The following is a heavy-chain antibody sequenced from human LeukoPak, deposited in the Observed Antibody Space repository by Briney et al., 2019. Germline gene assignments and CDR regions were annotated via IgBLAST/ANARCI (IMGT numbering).Heavy chain of an antibody. CDR1: GYTLTELS. Sequence: GASVKVSGKVSGYTLTELSMHCVRQAPGKGLEWMGGFDPEDGETIYAQKFQGRVTMTEDTSTDTAYMELSSLRSEDTAVYYCATDPWGSGSYYSFRWGQGTLVTVSS. D-gene: IGHD3-10*01. CDR2: FDPEDGET. CDR3: ATDPWGSGSYYSFR. V-gene: IGHV1-24*01. J-gene: IGHJ4*02.